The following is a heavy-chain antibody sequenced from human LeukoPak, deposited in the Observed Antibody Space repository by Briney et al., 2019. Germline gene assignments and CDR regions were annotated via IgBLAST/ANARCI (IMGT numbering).Heavy chain of an antibody. J-gene: IGHJ4*02. D-gene: IGHD3-9*01. CDR2: IYYSGSP. CDR1: GGSINNYY. V-gene: IGHV4-59*08. CDR3: ARHGDRYPEGDYFDY. Sequence: SETLSLTCTVSGGSINNYYWTWIRQPPGKGLEWIGYIYYSGSPNYNPSLKSRVTISVDRSNNQFSLKLKSVTAADTAVYYCARHGDRYPEGDYFDYWGQGTLITVSS.